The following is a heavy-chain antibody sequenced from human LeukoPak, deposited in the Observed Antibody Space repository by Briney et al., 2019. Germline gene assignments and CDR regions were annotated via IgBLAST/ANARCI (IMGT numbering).Heavy chain of an antibody. CDR2: MNVKGGTA. Sequence: ASVKVSCKASGYPFTSHDLNWVRQAPGQRLERMGCMNVKGGTADYAPKFQGRVTMTRNTSISTAYMELSSLRPEDTAVYYCARLPGYFGASWGQGTLVTVSS. CDR1: GYPFTSHD. V-gene: IGHV1-8*01. D-gene: IGHD4/OR15-4a*01. CDR3: ARLPGYFGAS. J-gene: IGHJ5*02.